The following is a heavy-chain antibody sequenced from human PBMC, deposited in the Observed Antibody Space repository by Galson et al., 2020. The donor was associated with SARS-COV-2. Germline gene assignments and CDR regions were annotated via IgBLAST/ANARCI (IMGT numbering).Heavy chain of an antibody. CDR3: ARDTQRRRGYYSYYGMDV. CDR1: GFTVSSNY. J-gene: IGHJ6*02. V-gene: IGHV3-66*03. D-gene: IGHD2-15*01. Sequence: GGSLRLSCAASGFTVSSNYMSWVRQAPGKGLDWVSVIYSNDSTHYADSVKGRFTISRDNSKNTVYLQMNSLRGDDTAVYYCARDTQRRRGYYSYYGMDVWGQGTTVTVSS. CDR2: IYSNDST.